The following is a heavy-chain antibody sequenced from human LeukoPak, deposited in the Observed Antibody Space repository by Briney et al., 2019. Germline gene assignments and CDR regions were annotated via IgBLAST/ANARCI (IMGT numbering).Heavy chain of an antibody. D-gene: IGHD6-13*01. CDR2: IKQDGSEK. J-gene: IGHJ4*02. V-gene: IGHV3-7*01. CDR3: ARDRSNGYSSSWYLDY. Sequence: GGSLRLSCAASGFTFSSYWMSWVRQAPGKGLEWVANIKQDGSEKYYVDSVKGRFTISRDNTKNSLYLQMNSLRAEDTAVYYCARDRSNGYSSSWYLDYWGQGTLVTVSS. CDR1: GFTFSSYW.